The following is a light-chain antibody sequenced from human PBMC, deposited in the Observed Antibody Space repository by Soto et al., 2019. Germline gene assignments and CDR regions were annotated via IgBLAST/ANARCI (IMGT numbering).Light chain of an antibody. CDR2: GAS. CDR3: QQYYGAPLT. V-gene: IGKV4-1*01. CDR1: QSVLSSANNKNY. Sequence: DIVMTQSPDSLAVSLGERATINCKSRQSVLSSANNKNYLAWYQQKPGQPPKLLIYGASTRASGVPDRFSGSGSGTDFTLTISSLQAEDVAVYYCQQYYGAPLTFGGGTTVDIK. J-gene: IGKJ4*01.